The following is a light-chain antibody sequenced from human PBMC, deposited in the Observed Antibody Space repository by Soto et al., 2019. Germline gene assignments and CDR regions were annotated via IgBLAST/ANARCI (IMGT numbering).Light chain of an antibody. Sequence: DIHITPSPSSLSACLGHRVTITFQASQDISNYLNWYQQKPGKAPKLMIYDASNLETGVPSRFSGSGSGTDFTFTISSLQPEDIATYYCQQYDNLPLTFGGGTKVDIK. CDR1: QDISNY. CDR2: DAS. V-gene: IGKV1-33*01. J-gene: IGKJ4*01. CDR3: QQYDNLPLT.